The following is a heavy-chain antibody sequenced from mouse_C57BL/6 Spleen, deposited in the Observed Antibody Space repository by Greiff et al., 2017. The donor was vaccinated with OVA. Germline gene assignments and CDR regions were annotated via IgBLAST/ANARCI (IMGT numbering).Heavy chain of an antibody. D-gene: IGHD1-1*01. CDR2: IYPRSGNT. Sequence: QVQLQQSGAELARPGASVKLSCKASGYTFTSYGISWVKQRTGQGLEWIGEIYPRSGNTYYNEKFKGKATLTADKSSSTAYMELRSLTSEDSAVYFCARGVLSSLYYFDYWGQGTTLTVSA. J-gene: IGHJ2*01. CDR1: GYTFTSYG. CDR3: ARGVLSSLYYFDY. V-gene: IGHV1-81*01.